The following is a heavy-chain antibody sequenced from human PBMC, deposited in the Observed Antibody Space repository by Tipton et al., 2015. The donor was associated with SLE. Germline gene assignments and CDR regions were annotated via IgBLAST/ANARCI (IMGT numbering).Heavy chain of an antibody. J-gene: IGHJ4*02. V-gene: IGHV4-59*08. Sequence: LRLSCTVSGISFTSYYWSWIRQPPGKGLEWVGYISYTGSTIYNPSLKSRVTVSMDTSKSQFSLKLSPVTAADTAVYYCARHPGSSWYRGRYFDYWGQGTLVTVSS. CDR3: ARHPGSSWYRGRYFDY. CDR1: GISFTSYY. D-gene: IGHD6-13*01. CDR2: ISYTGST.